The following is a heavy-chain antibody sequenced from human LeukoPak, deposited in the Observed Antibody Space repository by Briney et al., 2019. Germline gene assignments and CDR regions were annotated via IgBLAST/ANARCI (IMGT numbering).Heavy chain of an antibody. CDR1: GFTFSSYG. CDR2: ISYDGGNK. Sequence: GGSLRLSCAASGFTFSSYGMHWVRQAPGKGLEWVAVISYDGGNKYYADSVKGRFTISRDNSKNTLYLQMNSLRAEDTAVYYCAKDLSSSSLDYWGQGTLVTVSS. CDR3: AKDLSSSSLDY. D-gene: IGHD6-6*01. V-gene: IGHV3-30*18. J-gene: IGHJ4*02.